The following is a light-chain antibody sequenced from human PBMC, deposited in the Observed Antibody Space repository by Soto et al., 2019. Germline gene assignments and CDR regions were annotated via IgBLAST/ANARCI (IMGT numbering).Light chain of an antibody. V-gene: IGKV3-20*01. Sequence: ERVLTQSPGTLSLSPGERATLSCRASQRIGSSSLAWYQQKPGQAPRLLIYGASRRAAGIPDRFSGRGSGTDFTLTISSREPEDFAVYYCQPYRSSPDPFGQGAKVELK. J-gene: IGKJ1*01. CDR2: GAS. CDR3: QPYRSSPDP. CDR1: QRIGSSS.